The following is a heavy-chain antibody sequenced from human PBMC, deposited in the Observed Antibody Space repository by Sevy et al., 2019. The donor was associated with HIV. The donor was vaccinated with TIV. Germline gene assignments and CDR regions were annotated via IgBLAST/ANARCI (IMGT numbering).Heavy chain of an antibody. CDR1: GFTFSSYA. CDR3: AKEPMIVVAEGNGVDI. V-gene: IGHV3-23*01. CDR2: ISGSGGST. D-gene: IGHD3-22*01. Sequence: GGSLRLSCAASGFTFSSYAMSWVRQAPGKGLEWVSAISGSGGSTYYADSVKGRFTISRDNSKNTLYLQMNSLRAEDTAVYYCAKEPMIVVAEGNGVDIWGQGTMVTVSS. J-gene: IGHJ3*02.